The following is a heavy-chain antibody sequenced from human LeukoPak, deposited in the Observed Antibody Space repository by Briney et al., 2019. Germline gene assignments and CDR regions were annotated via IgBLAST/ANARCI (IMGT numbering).Heavy chain of an antibody. CDR2: IRDDGSNK. CDR1: GFTFSSYG. Sequence: GRSLRLSCAPSGFTFSSYGMHWVRQAPGKGLEGVAFIRDDGSNKYYADSVKGRFTISRDNSKNTLYLQMNSLRAEDTAVYYCAILGAVVPAAMDWFDPWGQGTLVTVSS. V-gene: IGHV3-30*02. D-gene: IGHD2-2*01. J-gene: IGHJ5*02. CDR3: AILGAVVPAAMDWFDP.